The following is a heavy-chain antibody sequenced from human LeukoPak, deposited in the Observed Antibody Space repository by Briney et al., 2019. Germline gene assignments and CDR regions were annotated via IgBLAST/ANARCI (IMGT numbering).Heavy chain of an antibody. CDR2: ISTYHGYT. D-gene: IGHD2-8*01. CDR3: ARGGDCTNNTCLGYGAFDF. CDR1: GYTFTNFA. J-gene: IGHJ3*01. V-gene: IGHV1-18*01. Sequence: ASVKVSCKASGYTFTNFAVTWVRQAPGQGLEWMGWISTYHGYTTYAQKVEGRVTMTTDTFTSTAYMEVRSLISDDTAVYYCARGGDCTNNTCLGYGAFDFWGQGTMVTVSS.